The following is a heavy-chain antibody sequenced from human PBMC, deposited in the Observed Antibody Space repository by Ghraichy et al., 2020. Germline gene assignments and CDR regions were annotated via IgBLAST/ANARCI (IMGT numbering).Heavy chain of an antibody. V-gene: IGHV3-30*18. CDR3: AKRACTSISCAPVYYDH. D-gene: IGHD2-2*01. J-gene: IGHJ4*02. CDR1: GFTFSSYG. CDR2: ISHDGSNK. Sequence: GGSLRLSCAASGFTFSSYGMHWVRQAPGKGLEWVALISHDGSNKYYADSVKGRFTISRDNSKNTLYLQMNSLRDEDTAVYYCAKRACTSISCAPVYYDHWGQGTLVTVSS.